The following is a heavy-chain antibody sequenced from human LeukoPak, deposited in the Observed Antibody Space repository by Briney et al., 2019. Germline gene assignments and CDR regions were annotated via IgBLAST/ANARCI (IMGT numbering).Heavy chain of an antibody. Sequence: PGGSLRLSCAASGFTFSSYGMHWVRQAPGKGLEWVAFIRYDGSNKYYADSVKGRFTISRDNSKNTLYLQMNSLRAEDTAVYYCAKESRANYDFWSGYWWVGSGIDYWGQGTLVTVSS. CDR2: IRYDGSNK. D-gene: IGHD3-3*01. J-gene: IGHJ4*02. CDR1: GFTFSSYG. V-gene: IGHV3-30*02. CDR3: AKESRANYDFWSGYWWVGSGIDY.